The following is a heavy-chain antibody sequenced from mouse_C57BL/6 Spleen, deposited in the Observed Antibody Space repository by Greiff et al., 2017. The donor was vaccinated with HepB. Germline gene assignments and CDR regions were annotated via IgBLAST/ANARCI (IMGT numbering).Heavy chain of an antibody. CDR3: ARSGIYDGYYRNY. V-gene: IGHV1-61*01. J-gene: IGHJ2*01. CDR2: IYPSDSET. D-gene: IGHD2-3*01. CDR1: GYTFTSYW. Sequence: QVQLQQPGAELVRPGSSVKLSCKASGYTFTSYWMDWVKQRPGQGLEWIGNIYPSDSETHYNQKFKDKATLTVDKSSSTAYMQLSSLTSEDSAVYYCARSGIYDGYYRNYWGQGTTLTVSS.